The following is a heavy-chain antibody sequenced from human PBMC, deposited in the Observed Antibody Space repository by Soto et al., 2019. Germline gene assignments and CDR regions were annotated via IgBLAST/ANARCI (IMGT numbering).Heavy chain of an antibody. J-gene: IGHJ4*02. CDR2: INAANGNT. Sequence: QVHLVQSGAEVKKPGASVKVACKSAGYIFSTYTMHWVRQAPVQRLEWMGWINAANGNTKYSQNFQGRFTMSRDTSAGTAYLELSSLRSEDTAVYYCARVSFETSGYADYWGQGTPVTVSS. D-gene: IGHD3-22*01. CDR3: ARVSFETSGYADY. CDR1: GYIFSTYT. V-gene: IGHV1-3*01.